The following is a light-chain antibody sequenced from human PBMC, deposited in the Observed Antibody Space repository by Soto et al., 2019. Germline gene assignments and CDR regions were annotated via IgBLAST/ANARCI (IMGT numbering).Light chain of an antibody. Sequence: EIVMTQSPATLSVSPGGRATLSCRASQSVSSNLAWYQQKPGQAPRLLIYGASTRATGFPARFSGSGSGTEFTLTISSLQSEDCAVSYCQQYKNWPLTFGGGTKVEIK. CDR2: GAS. J-gene: IGKJ4*01. V-gene: IGKV3-15*01. CDR1: QSVSSN. CDR3: QQYKNWPLT.